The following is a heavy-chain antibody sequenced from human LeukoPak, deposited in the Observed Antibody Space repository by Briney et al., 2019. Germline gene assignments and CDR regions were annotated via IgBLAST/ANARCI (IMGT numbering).Heavy chain of an antibody. CDR2: IYSSGRT. V-gene: IGHV4-61*02. J-gene: IGHJ5*02. CDR3: ARDLGGSYSSETWFDP. D-gene: IGHD1-26*01. CDR1: GDSISSGSYY. Sequence: SETLSLTCTVSGDSISSGSYYWSWIRQPAGEGLEWIGRIYSSGRTHYSPSLKSRVAISVDTSKNRFSLRLSSVTAADTAVYYCARDLGGSYSSETWFDPWGQGTLVTVPS.